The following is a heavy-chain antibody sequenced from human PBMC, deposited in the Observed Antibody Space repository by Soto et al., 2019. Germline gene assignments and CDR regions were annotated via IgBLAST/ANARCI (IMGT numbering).Heavy chain of an antibody. Sequence: SETLSLTCAVSGGSIGSGGYSWSWIRQPPGKGLEWIGYIYHSGSTYYNPSLKSRVTISVDRSKNQFSLKLSSVTAADTAVYYCARVGNSYGYYFDYWGQGTLVTVSS. CDR3: ARVGNSYGYYFDY. D-gene: IGHD5-18*01. J-gene: IGHJ4*02. CDR2: IYHSGST. CDR1: GGSIGSGGYS. V-gene: IGHV4-30-2*01.